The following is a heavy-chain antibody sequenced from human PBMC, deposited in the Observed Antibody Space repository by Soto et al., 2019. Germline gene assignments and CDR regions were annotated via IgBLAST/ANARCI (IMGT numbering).Heavy chain of an antibody. Sequence: SETLSLTCTVSGGSISSYYWSWIRQPPGKGLEWIGYIHNSGSPYNNPSLKSRVTISADTSKNQFSLKLTSVTAADTAVYYCARGSTTEKVDSWGQGTLVTVSS. CDR1: GGSISSYY. J-gene: IGHJ4*02. V-gene: IGHV4-59*08. CDR2: IHNSGSP. D-gene: IGHD4-17*01. CDR3: ARGSTTEKVDS.